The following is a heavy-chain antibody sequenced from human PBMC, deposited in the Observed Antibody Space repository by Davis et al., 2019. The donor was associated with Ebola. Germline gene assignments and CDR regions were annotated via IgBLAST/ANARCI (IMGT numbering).Heavy chain of an antibody. CDR2: ISSSSSTI. CDR1: GFTFSTYS. CDR3: ANLDYGGNSGFDY. J-gene: IGHJ4*02. V-gene: IGHV3-48*01. D-gene: IGHD4-23*01. Sequence: GESLKISCAASGFTFSTYSMNWVRQALGKGLEWVSYISSSSSTIYYADSVKGRFTISRDNSKNTLYLQMNSLRAEDTAVYYCANLDYGGNSGFDYWGQGTLVTVSS.